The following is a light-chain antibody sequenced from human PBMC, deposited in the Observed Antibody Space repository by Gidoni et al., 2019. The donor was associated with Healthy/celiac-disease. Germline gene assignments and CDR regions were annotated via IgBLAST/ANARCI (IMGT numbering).Light chain of an antibody. CDR3: QQYGSSRPFT. V-gene: IGKV3-20*01. CDR1: QSVSSSY. Sequence: EIVLTQSPGTLSLSPGERATLSCRASQSVSSSYLAWYQQKPGQAPRLLIYGASSRATGNPDRFSGSGSGTDFTLTISRLEPEDFAVYYCQQYGSSRPFTFGPGTKVDIK. J-gene: IGKJ3*01. CDR2: GAS.